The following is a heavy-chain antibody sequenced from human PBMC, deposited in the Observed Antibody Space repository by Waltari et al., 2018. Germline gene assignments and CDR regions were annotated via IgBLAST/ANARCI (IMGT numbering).Heavy chain of an antibody. CDR2: INHSGST. D-gene: IGHD3-10*01. CDR3: ARGTGFGELRYYYYYYGMDV. V-gene: IGHV4-34*01. J-gene: IGHJ6*02. CDR1: GGSFSGYY. Sequence: QVQLQQWGAGLLKPSETLSLTCAVYGGSFSGYYWSWIRQPPGKGLEWLGEINHSGSTNYNPSLKSRVTISVDTSKNQFSLKLSSVTAADTAVYYCARGTGFGELRYYYYYYGMDVRGQGTTVTVSS.